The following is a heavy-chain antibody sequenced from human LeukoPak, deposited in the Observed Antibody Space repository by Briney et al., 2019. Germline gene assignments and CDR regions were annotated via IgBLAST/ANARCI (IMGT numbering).Heavy chain of an antibody. CDR3: ASATYYYGSGSYSLSY. D-gene: IGHD3-10*01. CDR1: GFTFSSYG. J-gene: IGHJ4*02. CDR2: IWYDGSNK. Sequence: PGGSLRLSCAASGFTFSSYGMHWVRQAPGKGLEWVAVIWYDGSNKYYADSVKGRLTISRDNSKNTLYLQMNSLRAEDTAVYYCASATYYYGSGSYSLSYWGQGTLVTVSS. V-gene: IGHV3-33*01.